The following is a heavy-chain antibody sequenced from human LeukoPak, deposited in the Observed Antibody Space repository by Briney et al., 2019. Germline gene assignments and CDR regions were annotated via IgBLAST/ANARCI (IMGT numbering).Heavy chain of an antibody. J-gene: IGHJ3*02. Sequence: SETLSLTCTVSGGSISTYYWSWIRQPPGKGLEWIGYIYYSGSTNYNPSLKSRVTISIDTSKNQFSLKLSSVTAADTAVYYCARGGNYDSRGTFDIWDQGTMVIVSS. CDR2: IYYSGST. CDR1: GGSISTYY. D-gene: IGHD3-22*01. CDR3: ARGGNYDSRGTFDI. V-gene: IGHV4-59*01.